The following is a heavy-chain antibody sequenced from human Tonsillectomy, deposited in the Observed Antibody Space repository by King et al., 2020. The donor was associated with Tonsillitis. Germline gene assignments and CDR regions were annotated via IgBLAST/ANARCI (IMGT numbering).Heavy chain of an antibody. D-gene: IGHD3-10*02. CDR1: GYIFSRYY. CDR2: INPDNGKT. Sequence: QLVQSGAEVKRPGASVKISCEASGYIFSRYYIHWVRQAPGHSLEWIGWINPDNGKTKFSERFDDRVTIIRDTPATTVFLQLNSLTSEDTGVYYCASDCPGDYSPPTDWFDPWGQGTLVTVSS. J-gene: IGHJ5*02. V-gene: IGHV1-3*01. CDR3: ASDCPGDYSPPTDWFDP.